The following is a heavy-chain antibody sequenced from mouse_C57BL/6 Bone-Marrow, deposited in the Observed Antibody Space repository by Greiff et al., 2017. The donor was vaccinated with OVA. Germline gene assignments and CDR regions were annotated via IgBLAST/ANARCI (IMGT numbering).Heavy chain of an antibody. Sequence: EVKLMESVAELVRPGASVKLSCTASGFNIKNTYMHWVKQRPEQGLGWIGRIDPANDNTKYAPKFQGKATMTADTSSNTAYLQLSSLSSEDTAVYCCARGNFGSSFYAMDYWGQGTSVTVSS. CDR2: IDPANDNT. J-gene: IGHJ4*01. V-gene: IGHV14-3*01. CDR1: GFNIKNTY. D-gene: IGHD1-1*01. CDR3: ARGNFGSSFYAMDY.